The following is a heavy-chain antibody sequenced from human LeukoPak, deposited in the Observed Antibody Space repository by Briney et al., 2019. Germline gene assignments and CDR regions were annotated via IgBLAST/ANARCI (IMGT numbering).Heavy chain of an antibody. V-gene: IGHV4-34*01. CDR3: ARRSGSGPYYYYYYGMDV. J-gene: IGHJ6*02. CDR1: GGSFSGYY. CDR2: INHSGST. D-gene: IGHD3-10*01. Sequence: KSSETLSLTCAVYGGSFSGYYWSWIRQPPGKGLEWIGEINHSGSTNYNPSLKSRVTISVDTSKNQFSLKLSSVTAADTAVYYCARRSGSGPYYYYYYGMDVWGQGTTVTVSS.